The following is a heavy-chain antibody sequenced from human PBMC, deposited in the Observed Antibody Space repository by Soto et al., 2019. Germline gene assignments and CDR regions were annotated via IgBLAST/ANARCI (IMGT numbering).Heavy chain of an antibody. D-gene: IGHD3-9*01. CDR1: GDSVSSNSVA. CDR2: TFYRSKWNN. V-gene: IGHV6-1*01. J-gene: IGHJ4*02. CDR3: VRDSSVEARYFDY. Sequence: PSQTLSLTCVISGDSVSSNSVAWNWIRQSPSRGLEWLGRTFYRSKWNNDYAVSMKSRITISPDTSKNQLSLQLKSVTPEDTAVYYCVRDSSVEARYFDYWGQGTLVTVSS.